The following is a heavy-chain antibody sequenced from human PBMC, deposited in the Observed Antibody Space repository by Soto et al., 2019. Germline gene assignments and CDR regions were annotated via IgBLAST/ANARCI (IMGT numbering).Heavy chain of an antibody. CDR2: INPNIGVA. J-gene: IGHJ5*02. CDR1: GYTFTGYY. Sequence: ASVKVSCKASGYTFTGYYMHWVRQAPGQGLEWMGWINPNIGVANYAQKFQGRVTITTDKSTSTAYMELSRLRSEDTAVYYCARDRRRASLGLGDNWFDPWGQGTLVTVSS. V-gene: IGHV1-2*02. D-gene: IGHD3-10*01. CDR3: ARDRRRASLGLGDNWFDP.